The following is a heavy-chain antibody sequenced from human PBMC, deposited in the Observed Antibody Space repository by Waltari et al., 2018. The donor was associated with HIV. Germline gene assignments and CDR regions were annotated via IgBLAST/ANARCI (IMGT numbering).Heavy chain of an antibody. D-gene: IGHD1-26*01. J-gene: IGHJ4*02. V-gene: IGHV3-23*01. Sequence: EVQLLESGGGLVQPGGSLRLSCAASGFTFSSYAMGWVRQAPGKGREWVSVISDSGDNRYYADSVKGRFTVSRDNSKNTLYLQVNNLRAEDTAVYYCSLGKIFDYWGQGTLVTVSS. CDR1: GFTFSSYA. CDR3: SLGKIFDY. CDR2: ISDSGDNR.